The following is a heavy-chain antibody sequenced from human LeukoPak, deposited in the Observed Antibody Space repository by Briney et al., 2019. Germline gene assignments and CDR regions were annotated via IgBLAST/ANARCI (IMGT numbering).Heavy chain of an antibody. V-gene: IGHV4-59*12. Sequence: SETLSLTCTVSGGSISSYYWSWIRQPPGKGLEWIGYIYYSGSTYYNPSLKSRVTISVDTSKNQFSLKLSSVTAADTAVYYCARVSGSYPSNIDYWGQGTLVTVSS. CDR2: IYYSGST. J-gene: IGHJ4*02. CDR3: ARVSGSYPSNIDY. CDR1: GGSISSYY. D-gene: IGHD1-26*01.